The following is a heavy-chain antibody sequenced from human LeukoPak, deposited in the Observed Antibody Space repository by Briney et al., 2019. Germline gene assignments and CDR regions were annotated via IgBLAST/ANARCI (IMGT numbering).Heavy chain of an antibody. V-gene: IGHV4-4*07. J-gene: IGHJ5*02. D-gene: IGHD1-7*01. CDR3: VKDLSRQRRGLNYGPWFDP. CDR1: GDSINTSY. CDR2: VSASGST. Sequence: SETLSLTCTVSGDSINTSYWTWVRQPVGNAMQWIGRVSASGSTSYNPSLKSRVIMSVDVSKNQLSLNLTSVTDADTAVYFCVKDLSRQRRGLNYGPWFDPWGRGTLVTVSS.